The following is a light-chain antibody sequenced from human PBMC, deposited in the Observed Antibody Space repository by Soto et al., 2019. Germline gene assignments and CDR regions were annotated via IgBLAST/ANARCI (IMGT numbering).Light chain of an antibody. CDR1: QTINSY. CDR3: HQTYTIPQT. V-gene: IGKV1-39*01. CDR2: TAS. J-gene: IGKJ1*01. Sequence: DIQMTQSPSSLSASVGDRVTITCRASQTINSYLNWYQQKPGKAPNLLIHTASNLASGVPSRFSGIGSGTDFTLTISSLQPGDFATYCCHQTYTIPQTFGQGTKVEI.